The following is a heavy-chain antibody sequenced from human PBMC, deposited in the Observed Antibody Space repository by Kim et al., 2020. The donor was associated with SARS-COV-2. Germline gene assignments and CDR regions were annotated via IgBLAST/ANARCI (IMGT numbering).Heavy chain of an antibody. V-gene: IGHV4-31*03. Sequence: SETLSLTCTVSGGSISSGGYYWSWIRQHPGKGLEWIGYIYYSGSTYYNPSLKSRVTISVDTSKNQFSLKLSSVTAADTAVYYCASVATRFGVVRGRKESYYYYYGMDVWGQGATVTVSS. J-gene: IGHJ6*02. CDR1: GGSISSGGYY. D-gene: IGHD3-10*01. CDR3: ASVATRFGVVRGRKESYYYYYGMDV. CDR2: IYYSGST.